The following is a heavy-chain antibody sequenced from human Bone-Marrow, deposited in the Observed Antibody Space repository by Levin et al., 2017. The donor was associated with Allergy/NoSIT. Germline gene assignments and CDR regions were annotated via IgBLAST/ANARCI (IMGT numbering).Heavy chain of an antibody. CDR3: AKERYHLES. CDR2: ISNDGVNK. CDR1: GFVFTNDG. J-gene: IGHJ4*02. V-gene: IGHV3-30*18. Sequence: AGGSLRLSCAASGFVFTNDGMHWVRQAPGKGLEWVALISNDGVNKFYADSVRGRFTISRDNTKTTLYLHMNSLTPEDTAVYYCAKERYHLESWGRGTLVTVSS. D-gene: IGHD3-3*02.